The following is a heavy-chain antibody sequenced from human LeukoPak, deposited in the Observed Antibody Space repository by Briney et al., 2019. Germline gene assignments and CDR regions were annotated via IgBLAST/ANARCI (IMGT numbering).Heavy chain of an antibody. V-gene: IGHV3-21*01. CDR1: GFTFSSYS. CDR3: ARDGGKDYYYYYYMDV. CDR2: ITSSSYI. D-gene: IGHD3-16*01. J-gene: IGHJ6*03. Sequence: PGGSPRLSCAASGFTFSSYSMNWVRQAPGKGLEWVSSITSSSYIYYADSVKGRFTISRDNAKNSLYLQMNSLRAEDTAVYYCARDGGKDYYYYYYMDVWGKGTTVTVSS.